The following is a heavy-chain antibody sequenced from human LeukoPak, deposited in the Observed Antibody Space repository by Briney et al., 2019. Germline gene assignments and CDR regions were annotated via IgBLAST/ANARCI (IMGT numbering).Heavy chain of an antibody. V-gene: IGHV4-4*07. CDR3: ARDVRPQAVLRFLEWPAMDV. J-gene: IGHJ6*03. D-gene: IGHD3-3*01. Sequence: SETLSLTCTVSGGSISSYYWSWIRQPAGKGLEWIGRIYTSGSTNYNPSLKSRVTMSVDTSKNQFSLKLSSVTAADTAVYYCARDVRPQAVLRFLEWPAMDVWGKGTTVTVSS. CDR1: GGSISSYY. CDR2: IYTSGST.